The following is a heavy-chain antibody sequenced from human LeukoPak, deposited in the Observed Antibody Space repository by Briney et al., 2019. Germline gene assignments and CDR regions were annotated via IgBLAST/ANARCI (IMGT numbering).Heavy chain of an antibody. CDR3: AREGIMIVGAAFDI. Sequence: GGSLRLSCAASGFTFSSYAMHWVRQAPGKGLEWVAVISYDGSNKYYADSVKGRFTISRDNSKNTLYLQMNSLRAEDTAVYYCAREGIMIVGAAFDIWGQGTMVTVSS. CDR1: GFTFSSYA. D-gene: IGHD3-22*01. V-gene: IGHV3-30*14. J-gene: IGHJ3*02. CDR2: ISYDGSNK.